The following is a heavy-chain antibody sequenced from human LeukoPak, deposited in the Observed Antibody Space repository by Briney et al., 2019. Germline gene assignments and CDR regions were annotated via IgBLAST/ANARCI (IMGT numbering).Heavy chain of an antibody. D-gene: IGHD4-11*01. CDR2: ISAYNGNT. V-gene: IGHV1-18*01. Sequence: ASVKVSCKASGYTFTTYNVHWVRQAPGQGLEWMGWISAYNGNTNYAQKLQGRVTMTTDTSTSTAYMELRSLRSDDTAVYYCARDPDLMMTTGYYYYGMDVWGQGTTVTVSS. J-gene: IGHJ6*02. CDR3: ARDPDLMMTTGYYYYGMDV. CDR1: GYTFTTYN.